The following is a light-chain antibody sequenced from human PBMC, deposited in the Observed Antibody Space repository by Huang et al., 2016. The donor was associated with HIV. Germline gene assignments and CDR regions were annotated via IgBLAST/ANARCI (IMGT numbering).Light chain of an antibody. Sequence: DIVMTQSPLSLPVTPGEPASISCRSSQSLLHSNGYNYLDWYLQKPGQSPQLLIYLGSNRASGVPDRFSGSGSGTDFTLKINRGEAEDVGVYYCMQALQTPLTFGQGTKLEIK. CDR1: QSLLHSNGYNY. CDR3: MQALQTPLT. V-gene: IGKV2-28*01. CDR2: LGS. J-gene: IGKJ2*01.